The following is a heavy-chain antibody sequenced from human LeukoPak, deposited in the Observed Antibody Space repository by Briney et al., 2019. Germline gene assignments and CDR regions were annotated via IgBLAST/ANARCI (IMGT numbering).Heavy chain of an antibody. CDR3: ARGGYRPDY. CDR1: GVTFSSFS. D-gene: IGHD5-12*01. Sequence: GGSLRLSCAASGVTFSSFSMSWVRQAQGKGLEWEAKITEDGSEKYYVESVKGRFTISRDNAKSSLHLQMDSLRAEDTAVYYCARGGYRPDYWGQGTLVTVSS. J-gene: IGHJ4*02. V-gene: IGHV3-7*05. CDR2: ITEDGSEK.